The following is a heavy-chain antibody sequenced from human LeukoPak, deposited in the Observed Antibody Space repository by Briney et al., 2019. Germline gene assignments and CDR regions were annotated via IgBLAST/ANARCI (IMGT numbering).Heavy chain of an antibody. CDR3: ARVRGIAAAGSYDP. V-gene: IGHV4-38-2*02. J-gene: IGHJ5*02. CDR2: IYHSGST. Sequence: PSETLPLTGTVSGYSTSSGYYWGWIRQPPGKGLEWIGSIYHSGSTYYNPSLKSRVTISVDSSKNQFSLKLGSVTAADTAVYYCARVRGIAAAGSYDPWGQGTLVTVSS. CDR1: GYSTSSGYY. D-gene: IGHD6-13*01.